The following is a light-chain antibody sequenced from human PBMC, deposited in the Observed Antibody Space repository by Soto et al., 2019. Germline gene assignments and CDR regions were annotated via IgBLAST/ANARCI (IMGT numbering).Light chain of an antibody. J-gene: IGKJ1*01. CDR2: AAS. CDR3: QQSYSTTWP. CDR1: QGISTY. Sequence: IQMTQSPSSLSESAGDRVTITCRASQGISTYLNWYQQKPEKAPKLLIYAASSLQSGVPSRFSGSGSETDFTLTISSLQPEDFATYSCQQSYSTTWPFGQGSMAAIK. V-gene: IGKV1-39*01.